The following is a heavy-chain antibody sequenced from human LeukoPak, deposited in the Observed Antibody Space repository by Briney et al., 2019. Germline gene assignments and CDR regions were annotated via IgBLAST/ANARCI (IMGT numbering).Heavy chain of an antibody. J-gene: IGHJ5*02. CDR2: INPSGGST. CDR1: GYTFTSYY. D-gene: IGHD6-13*01. Sequence: GASVKVSCKASGYTFTSYYMHWVRQAPGQGLEWMGIINPSGGSTSYAQKFQGRVTMTRDTSTSTVYMELSSLRSEDTAMYYCARLGLWYSGFNNWFDPWGQGTLVTVSS. CDR3: ARLGLWYSGFNNWFDP. V-gene: IGHV1-46*01.